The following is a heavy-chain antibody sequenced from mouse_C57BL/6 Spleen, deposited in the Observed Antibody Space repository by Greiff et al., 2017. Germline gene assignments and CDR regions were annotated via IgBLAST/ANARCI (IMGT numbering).Heavy chain of an antibody. V-gene: IGHV1-69*01. J-gene: IGHJ2*01. CDR2: IDPSDSCT. Sequence: QVQLQQPGAELVMPGASVKLSCKASGYTFTSYWIPWVKQRPGQGLEWIGDIDPSDSCTNYNQKFKSKATLTVDKSSSTSYMQLSSLTSADSAVYDVDRGLLYWYHLDYWGQGTTLTVSS. CDR3: DRGLLYWYHLDY. CDR1: GYTFTSYW. D-gene: IGHD1-1*01.